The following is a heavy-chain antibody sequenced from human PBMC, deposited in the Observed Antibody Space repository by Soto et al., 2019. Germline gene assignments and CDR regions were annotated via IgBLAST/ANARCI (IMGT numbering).Heavy chain of an antibody. CDR3: ATALSHSSGWYYFDH. V-gene: IGHV3-23*01. J-gene: IGHJ4*02. CDR1: GFIFSNYA. Sequence: GGSLRLSCAASGFIFSNYAMSWVRRAPGKGLEWVSVISINGAGTYYADSVKGRFTISRDNSKNTLYLQMNSLKAEDTAIYYCATALSHSSGWYYFDHWGPGTLVTVSS. D-gene: IGHD6-19*01. CDR2: ISINGAGT.